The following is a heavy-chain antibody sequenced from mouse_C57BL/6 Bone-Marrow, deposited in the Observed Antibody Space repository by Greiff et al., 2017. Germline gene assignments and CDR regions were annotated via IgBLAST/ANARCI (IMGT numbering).Heavy chain of an antibody. Sequence: LQESGAELVRPGASVTLSCKASGYTFTDYEMHWVKQTPVHGLEWIGAIDPETGGTAYNQKFKGKAILTADKSSSTAYMELRSLTSEDSAVYYCTRSYYGNYVAWFAYWGQGTLVTVSA. CDR3: TRSYYGNYVAWFAY. D-gene: IGHD2-1*01. J-gene: IGHJ3*01. CDR1: GYTFTDYE. V-gene: IGHV1-15*01. CDR2: IDPETGGT.